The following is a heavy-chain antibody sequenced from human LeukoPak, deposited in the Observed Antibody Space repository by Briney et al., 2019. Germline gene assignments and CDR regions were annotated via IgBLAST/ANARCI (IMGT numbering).Heavy chain of an antibody. CDR3: ARDGGITIFGVVPEPYFDY. CDR1: GGTFSSYA. J-gene: IGHJ4*02. V-gene: IGHV1-69*05. Sequence: ASVKVSCKSSGGTFSSYAISWVRQAPGQGLEWMGGIIPIFGTANYAQKFQGRVTITTDESTSTAYMELRSLRSDDTAVYYCARDGGITIFGVVPEPYFDYWGQGTLVTVSS. CDR2: IIPIFGTA. D-gene: IGHD3-3*01.